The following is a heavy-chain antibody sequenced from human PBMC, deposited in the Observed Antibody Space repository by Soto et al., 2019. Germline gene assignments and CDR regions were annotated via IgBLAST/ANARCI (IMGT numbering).Heavy chain of an antibody. CDR1: GFTFSSYG. D-gene: IGHD3-10*01. CDR3: ARDRAGLWFGELLSYGMDV. J-gene: IGHJ6*02. V-gene: IGHV3-33*01. CDR2: IWYDGSNK. Sequence: QVQLVESGGGVVQPGRSLRLSCAASGFTFSSYGMHWVRQAPGKGLEWVAVIWYDGSNKYYADSVKGRFTISRDNSKNPLYLQMNSLRAEDTAVYYCARDRAGLWFGELLSYGMDVWGQGTTVTVSS.